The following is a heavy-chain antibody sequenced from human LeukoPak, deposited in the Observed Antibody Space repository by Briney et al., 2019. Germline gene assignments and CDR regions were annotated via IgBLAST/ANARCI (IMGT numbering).Heavy chain of an antibody. V-gene: IGHV4-4*02. CDR2: IYHSGTT. Sequence: SETLSLTCGVSGGSISSNNWWNWLRQPPGKGLEWIGEIYHSGTTNYNPSLKSRVTISVDKSKNQFSLQLSSVTAADTAVYFCARGRVSSSTWHSTYYYYFYMDVWGKGTTVTVSS. CDR1: GGSISSNNW. CDR3: ARGRVSSSTWHSTYYYYFYMDV. D-gene: IGHD4-11*01. J-gene: IGHJ6*03.